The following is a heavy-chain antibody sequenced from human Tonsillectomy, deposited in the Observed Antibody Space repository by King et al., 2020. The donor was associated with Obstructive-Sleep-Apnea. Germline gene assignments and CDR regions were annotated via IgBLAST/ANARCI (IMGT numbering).Heavy chain of an antibody. CDR3: SSGSIPFFDY. D-gene: IGHD3-10*01. CDR2: IKQDGSGK. V-gene: IGHV3-7*03. CDR1: GFTFSDYW. J-gene: IGHJ4*02. Sequence: VQLVESGGGLVQPGGSLRLSCAASGFTFSDYWMTWVRQAPGKGLEGVASIKQDGSGKYYVDSVKGRFTISRDNAKTSLYLQMNSLRAEDTAVYYCSSGSIPFFDYWGQGSLVTVSS.